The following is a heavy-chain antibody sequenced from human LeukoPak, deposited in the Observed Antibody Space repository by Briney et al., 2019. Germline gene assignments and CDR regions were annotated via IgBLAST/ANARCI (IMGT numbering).Heavy chain of an antibody. V-gene: IGHV3-30*04. D-gene: IGHD1-26*01. J-gene: IGHJ4*02. CDR2: ISYDGSYK. CDR1: GFTFSSYA. CDR3: ARAQHRGWGFDY. Sequence: GGSLRLSCAASGFTFSSYAMHWVRQAPGKGLEWVALISYDGSYKYYADSVRGRFTISRDDSKSTLYLQMNSLRAEDTAMYYCARAQHRGWGFDYWGQGTLVTVSS.